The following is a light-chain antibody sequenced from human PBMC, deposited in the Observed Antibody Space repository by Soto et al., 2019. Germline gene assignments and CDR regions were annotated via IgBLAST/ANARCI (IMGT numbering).Light chain of an antibody. V-gene: IGLV2-8*01. CDR3: SSYAGSNNLL. Sequence: QSALTQPPSASGSPGQSVTISCTGTSSDFGGYNYVSWYQQHPGKAPKLMIYEVTKLPSGVPDRFSGSKSGNTASLTVAGLQPEDEADYYCSSYAGSNNLLFGGGTQLTVL. CDR2: EVT. J-gene: IGLJ2*01. CDR1: SSDFGGYNY.